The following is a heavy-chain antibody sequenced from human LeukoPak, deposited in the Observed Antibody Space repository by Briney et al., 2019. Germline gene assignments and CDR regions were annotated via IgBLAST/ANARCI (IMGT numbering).Heavy chain of an antibody. D-gene: IGHD3-3*01. CDR1: GYTFTSYD. CDR2: MNPNSGNT. CDR3: ARYYDFWGGPLDY. J-gene: IGHJ4*02. Sequence: ASVKVSCTASGYTFTSYDINWVRQATGQGLEWMGWMNPNSGNTGYAQKFQGRVTMTRNTSISTAYMELSSLRSEDTAVYYCARYYDFWGGPLDYWGQGTLVTVSS. V-gene: IGHV1-8*01.